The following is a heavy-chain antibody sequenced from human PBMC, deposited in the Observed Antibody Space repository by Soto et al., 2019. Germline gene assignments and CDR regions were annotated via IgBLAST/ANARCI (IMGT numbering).Heavy chain of an antibody. CDR2: IWYDGSNK. J-gene: IGHJ6*02. CDR3: ARDGQSLAPYALDV. V-gene: IGHV3-33*01. CDR1: GFTFSGHA. Sequence: QVQVVESGGGVVQPGRSLRLSCTASGFTFSGHAMHWVRQPPGKGLEWVAQIWYDGSNKYYADSVKGRFTISRDNSKNTLYVHMDRLRVEDTAVYYCARDGQSLAPYALDVWGQGISVTVSS. D-gene: IGHD6-19*01.